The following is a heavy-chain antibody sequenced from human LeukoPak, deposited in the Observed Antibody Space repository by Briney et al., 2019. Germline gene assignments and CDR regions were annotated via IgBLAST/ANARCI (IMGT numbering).Heavy chain of an antibody. D-gene: IGHD3-3*01. CDR3: ARDSRTTFGVVAHHY. J-gene: IGHJ4*02. Sequence: ASVKVSCKASGYTFTTYGISWVRQAPGQGLEWMGWITTYNGKTDYAEKLQDRVTMTIDTSTSTAYMELRSLRSDDTAVYYCARDSRTTFGVVAHHYWGQGTLVTVSS. CDR2: ITTYNGKT. CDR1: GYTFTTYG. V-gene: IGHV1-18*01.